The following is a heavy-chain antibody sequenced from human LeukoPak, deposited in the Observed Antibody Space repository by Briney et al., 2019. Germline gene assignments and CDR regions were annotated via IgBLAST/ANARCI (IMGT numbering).Heavy chain of an antibody. J-gene: IGHJ4*02. V-gene: IGHV3-7*04. CDR3: VRGDWYFES. CDR1: GFNFSDSR. CDR2: VNRDGTEK. Sequence: GGSLRLSCVTSGFNFSDSRMSWVRQAPGKGLQWVANVNRDGTEKHFLDSVEGRFTISRDNAKKSLYLQMSSLRPQDTAVYFCVRGDWYFESWGQGTLVTVSS. D-gene: IGHD2-21*01.